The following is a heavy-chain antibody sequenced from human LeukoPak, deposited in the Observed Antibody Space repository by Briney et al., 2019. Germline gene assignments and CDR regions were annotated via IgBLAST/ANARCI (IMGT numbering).Heavy chain of an antibody. CDR1: GGSISSYY. V-gene: IGHV4-59*01. Sequence: PSETLSLTCTVSGGSISSYYWSWIRQPPGQGLEWIGYIYYSGSTNYNPSLKSTVTISVDTSKNQFSLKLSSVTAADTAVYYCARGVGYCSGGSCFPFYYWGQGTLVTVSS. D-gene: IGHD2-15*01. CDR3: ARGVGYCSGGSCFPFYY. CDR2: IYYSGST. J-gene: IGHJ4*02.